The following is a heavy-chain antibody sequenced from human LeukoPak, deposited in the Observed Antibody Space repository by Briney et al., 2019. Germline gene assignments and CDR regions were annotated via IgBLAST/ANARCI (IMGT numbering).Heavy chain of an antibody. D-gene: IGHD4-17*01. J-gene: IGHJ4*02. CDR2: IWYDGSNK. V-gene: IGHV3-33*01. Sequence: PGRSLRLSCAASGFTFSSYAMHWVRQAPGKGLEWVAVIWYDGSNKYYGDSVKGRFTISRDNSKNTLFLQMNSLRAEDTAVYHCARDGDYGDYTGYFDYWGQGTLVTVSS. CDR3: ARDGDYGDYTGYFDY. CDR1: GFTFSSYA.